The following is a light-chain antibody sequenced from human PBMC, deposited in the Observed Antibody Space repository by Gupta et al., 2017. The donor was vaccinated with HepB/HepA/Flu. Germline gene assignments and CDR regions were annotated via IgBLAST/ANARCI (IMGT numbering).Light chain of an antibody. CDR2: LGS. CDR3: MQVLHSPFT. Sequence: VMTPCPLSLCVTPGEPASISCRCSQRLLHSNGYNYVDWYVQRPGQSPQVLIYLGSIRASGVPDRFSGSVLGTDFTLTISSLEAEDVGVYYCMQVLHSPFTFGPGTQVEIK. V-gene: IGKV2-28*01. J-gene: IGKJ3*01. CDR1: QRLLHSNGYNY.